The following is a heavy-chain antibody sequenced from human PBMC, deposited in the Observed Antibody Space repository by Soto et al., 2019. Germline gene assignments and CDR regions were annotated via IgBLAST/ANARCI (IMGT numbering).Heavy chain of an antibody. J-gene: IGHJ4*02. CDR1: GGSISSSSYY. CDR2: IYYSGST. V-gene: IGHV4-39*01. CDR3: ARYDWLGPFDY. Sequence: PSETLSLTCTVSGGSISSSSYYWGLIRQTPRKGLEWIGSIYYSGSTYYNPSLKSRVTISVDTSKNQFSLQLSSVTAADTAVYYCARYDWLGPFDYWGQGTLVTVSS. D-gene: IGHD3-16*01.